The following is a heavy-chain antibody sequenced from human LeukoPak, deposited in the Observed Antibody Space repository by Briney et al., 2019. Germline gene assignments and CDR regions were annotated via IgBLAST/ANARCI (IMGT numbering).Heavy chain of an antibody. V-gene: IGHV3-53*01. CDR3: ARAGLCCSGGSCYHFDY. J-gene: IGHJ4*02. CDR2: IYSGGST. CDR1: GFTVSSNY. Sequence: QSGGSLRLSCAASGFTVSSNYMSWVRQAPGKGLEWVSVIYSGGSTYYADSVKGRFTISRDNSKNTLYLQMNSLRAEDTAVYYCARAGLCCSGGSCYHFDYWGQGTLVTVSS. D-gene: IGHD2-15*01.